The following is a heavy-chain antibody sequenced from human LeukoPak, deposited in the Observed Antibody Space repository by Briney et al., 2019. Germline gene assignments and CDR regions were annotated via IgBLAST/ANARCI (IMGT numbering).Heavy chain of an antibody. D-gene: IGHD2-2*02. CDR1: GGSISSGSYY. J-gene: IGHJ3*02. CDR2: IHTSGST. Sequence: PSETLSLTCTVSGGSISSGSYYWSWIRQPAGKGLEWIGRIHTSGSTNYNPSLKSRVTISVDTSKNQFSLKLSSVTAADTAVYYCAREVARYCSSTSCYTGVRDDLLAFDIWGQGTMVTVSS. CDR3: AREVARYCSSTSCYTGVRDDLLAFDI. V-gene: IGHV4-61*02.